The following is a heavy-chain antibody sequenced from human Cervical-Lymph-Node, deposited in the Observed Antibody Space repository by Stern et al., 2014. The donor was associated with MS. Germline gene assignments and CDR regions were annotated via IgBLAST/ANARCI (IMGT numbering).Heavy chain of an antibody. V-gene: IGHV7-4-1*02. D-gene: IGHD6-6*01. CDR2: INTKTGNP. CDR1: GYNLTTYA. CDR3: ATWGAGSSPPLFY. Sequence: VHLVESGSELKKPGASVKVSCKASGYNLTTYAINWVRQAPGQGLEWMGWINTKTGNPTFAQGFTGRFVFSLDTSINTAYLQIISLKADDSAVYYCATWGAGSSPPLFYWGQGTLVTVSS. J-gene: IGHJ4*02.